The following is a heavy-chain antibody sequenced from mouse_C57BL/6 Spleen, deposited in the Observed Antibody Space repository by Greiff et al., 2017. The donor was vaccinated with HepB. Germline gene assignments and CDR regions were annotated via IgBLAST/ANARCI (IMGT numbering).Heavy chain of an antibody. Sequence: EVQLQQSGPELVKPGASVKISCKASGYTFTDYYMNWVKQSHGKSLEWIGDINPNNGGTSYNQKFKGKATLTVDKSSSTAYMELRSLTSEDSAVYYCARGAIYYGNYVGYYFDYWGQGTTLTVSS. CDR1: GYTFTDYY. D-gene: IGHD2-1*01. CDR2: INPNNGGT. J-gene: IGHJ2*01. CDR3: ARGAIYYGNYVGYYFDY. V-gene: IGHV1-26*01.